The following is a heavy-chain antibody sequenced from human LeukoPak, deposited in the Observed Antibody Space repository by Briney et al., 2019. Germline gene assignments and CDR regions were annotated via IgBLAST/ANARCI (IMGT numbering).Heavy chain of an antibody. CDR2: ISSSGSTI. D-gene: IGHD5-18*01. Sequence: PGGSLRLSCAASGFTFSSYEMNWVRQAPGKGLEWVSYISSSGSTIYYADSVKGRFTISRDNAKNSLYLQMNSLRAEDTAVYYCVRDSLVGYGHRYFDCWGQGTLVTVSS. V-gene: IGHV3-48*03. CDR3: VRDSLVGYGHRYFDC. CDR1: GFTFSSYE. J-gene: IGHJ4*02.